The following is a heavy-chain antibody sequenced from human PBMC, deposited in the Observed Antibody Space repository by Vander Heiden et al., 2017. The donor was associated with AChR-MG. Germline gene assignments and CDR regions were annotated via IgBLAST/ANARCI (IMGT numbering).Heavy chain of an antibody. D-gene: IGHD3-3*01. CDR1: GGSFSRYY. CDR3: ARASGYKITIFGVVIPTGAFDI. Sequence: QVQLQQWGAGLLKPSETLSLTCAVYGGSFSRYYWSWIRQPPGKGLEWIGEINNSGSTNYNPSLKSRVTISVDTSKNQFSLKLSSVTAADTAVYYCARASGYKITIFGVVIPTGAFDIWGQGTMVTVSS. J-gene: IGHJ3*02. CDR2: INNSGST. V-gene: IGHV4-34*01.